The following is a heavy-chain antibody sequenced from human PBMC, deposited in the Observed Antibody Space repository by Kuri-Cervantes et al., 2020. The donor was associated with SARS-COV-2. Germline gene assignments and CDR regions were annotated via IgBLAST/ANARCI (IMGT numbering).Heavy chain of an antibody. CDR2: ISSSSTI. D-gene: IGHD3-3*01. V-gene: IGHV3-69-1*01. Sequence: GGSLRLSCAASGFTFSDYYMNWVRQAPGKGLEWVSSISSSSTIYYADSVKGRFTISRDNSNNTLFLEMSSLTAEDTAMYYCARGAGTHGYDFWSGYWTGHFDHWGQGTLVTVSS. J-gene: IGHJ4*02. CDR1: GFTFSDYY. CDR3: ARGAGTHGYDFWSGYWTGHFDH.